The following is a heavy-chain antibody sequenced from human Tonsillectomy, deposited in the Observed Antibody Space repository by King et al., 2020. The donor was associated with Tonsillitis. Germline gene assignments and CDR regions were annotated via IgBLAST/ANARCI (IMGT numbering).Heavy chain of an antibody. CDR2: IYHSGST. Sequence: QLQESGPGLVKPSETLSLTCTVSGGSISSSSHYWGWVRQPPGKGLEWIGSIYHSGSTYYNPSLKSRVTISVDTSKNQFSLKVSSVTAADTAVYYCARHEPGVNWFDPWGQGTLVTVSS. CDR3: ARHEPGVNWFDP. J-gene: IGHJ5*02. CDR1: GGSISSSSHY. V-gene: IGHV4-39*01.